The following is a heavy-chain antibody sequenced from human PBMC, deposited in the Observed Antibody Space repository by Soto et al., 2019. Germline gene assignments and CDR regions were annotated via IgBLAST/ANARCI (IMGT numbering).Heavy chain of an antibody. V-gene: IGHV1-69*13. D-gene: IGHD2-15*01. CDR2: ISAFCGTA. CDR1: GYTFTSYG. CDR3: ARGYCSGGSCFKYNYHGMDV. J-gene: IGHJ6*02. Sequence: SVKVSCKASGYTFTSYGISWVRQAPGQGLEWMGWISAFCGTANYAQKLQGRVTITADESTSTAYMELSSLRSEDTAVYYCARGYCSGGSCFKYNYHGMDVWGQGTTVTVSS.